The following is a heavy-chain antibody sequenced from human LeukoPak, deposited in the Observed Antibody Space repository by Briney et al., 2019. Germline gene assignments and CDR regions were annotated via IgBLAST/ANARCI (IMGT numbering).Heavy chain of an antibody. CDR2: ISYDGSNK. J-gene: IGHJ4*02. Sequence: GRSLRLSCAASGFTFSSYAMHWVRQAPGKGLEWVAVISYDGSNKYYADSVKGRFTISRDNSKNTLYLQMHSLRAEDTAVYYCARVLSRGMSSGYYSPFDYWGQGTLVTVSS. CDR3: ARVLSRGMSSGYYSPFDY. D-gene: IGHD3-22*01. CDR1: GFTFSSYA. V-gene: IGHV3-30-3*01.